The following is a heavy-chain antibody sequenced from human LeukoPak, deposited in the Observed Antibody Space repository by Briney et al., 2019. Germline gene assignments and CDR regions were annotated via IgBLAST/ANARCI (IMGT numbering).Heavy chain of an antibody. CDR2: ISYDGSNK. V-gene: IGHV3-30-3*01. D-gene: IGHD2-15*01. J-gene: IGHJ4*02. CDR3: ARDLGYCSGGSCYLAYYFDY. CDR1: GFTFSSYA. Sequence: GGSLRLSCAASGFTFSSYAMHWVRQAPGKGLEWVAVISYDGSNKYYADSVKGRFTISRDNSKNTLCLQMNSLRAEDTAVYYCARDLGYCSGGSCYLAYYFDYWGQGTLVTVSS.